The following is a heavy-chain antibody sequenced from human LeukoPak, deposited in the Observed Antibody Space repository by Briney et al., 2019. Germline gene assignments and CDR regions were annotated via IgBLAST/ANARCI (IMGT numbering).Heavy chain of an antibody. CDR3: ARMYSGVKGQYFDY. CDR2: ISSSSSYI. CDR1: GFTFSSYS. V-gene: IGHV3-21*01. Sequence: PGGSLRLSCAASGFTFSSYSMNWVRQAPGKGLEWVSSISSSSSYIYYADSVKGRFTISRDNAKNSLYLQMNSLRAEDTAVYYCARMYSGVKGQYFDYWGQGTLVTVSS. D-gene: IGHD6-13*01. J-gene: IGHJ4*02.